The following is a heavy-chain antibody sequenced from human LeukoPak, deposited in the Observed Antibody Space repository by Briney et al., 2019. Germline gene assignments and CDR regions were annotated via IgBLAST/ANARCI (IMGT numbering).Heavy chain of an antibody. V-gene: IGHV4-39*01. CDR1: GGSISSSSYY. J-gene: IGHJ4*02. CDR2: IYYSGST. D-gene: IGHD5-24*01. CDR3: ARLLPDGLPSDY. Sequence: PSETLSLTCTVSGGSISSSSYYWGWIRQPPGKGLEWIGSIYYSGSTYYNPSLKSRVTISVDTSKNQFSLKLSSVTAADTAVYYCARLLPDGLPSDYWGQGTLVTVYS.